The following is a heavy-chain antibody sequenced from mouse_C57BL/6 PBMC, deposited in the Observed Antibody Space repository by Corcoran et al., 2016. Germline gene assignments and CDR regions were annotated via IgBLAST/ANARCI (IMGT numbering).Heavy chain of an antibody. D-gene: IGHD1-1*01. Sequence: QIQLVHSGPELKKPGETVKISCKASGYTFTTYGMSWVKQAPGKGLKWMGWINTYSGVPTYADDFKGRFAFSLETSASTAYLQINNLKNEDTATYVCARAVNFDYWGQGTTLTVSS. J-gene: IGHJ2*01. CDR3: ARAVNFDY. CDR1: GYTFTTYG. V-gene: IGHV9-3*01. CDR2: INTYSGVP.